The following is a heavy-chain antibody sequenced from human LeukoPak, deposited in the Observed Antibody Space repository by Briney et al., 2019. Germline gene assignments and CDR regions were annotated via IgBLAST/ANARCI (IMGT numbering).Heavy chain of an antibody. V-gene: IGHV3-30*03. CDR1: GFTFSSYG. CDR3: AREYYYDFWSGYSGLNYYYYMDV. CDR2: ISDDGSNK. D-gene: IGHD3-3*01. J-gene: IGHJ6*03. Sequence: PGRSLRLSCAASGFTFSSYGMHWVRQAPGKGLEWVAVISDDGSNKYYADSVKGRFTISRDNSKNTLYLQMNSLRAEDTAVYCCAREYYYDFWSGYSGLNYYYYMDVWGKGTTVTVSS.